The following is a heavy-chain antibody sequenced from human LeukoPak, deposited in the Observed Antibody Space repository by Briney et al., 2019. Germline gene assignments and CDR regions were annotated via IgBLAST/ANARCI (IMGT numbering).Heavy chain of an antibody. CDR1: GFTFSSYW. Sequence: PGGSLRLSCAASGFTFSSYWMHWVRQAPGKGLMWVSHINTDGSTTSYADSVKGRFTISRDNSKNTLYLQMNSLRAEDTAVYYCAKGGDWGYFDYWGQGTLVTVSS. V-gene: IGHV3-74*01. D-gene: IGHD2-21*02. CDR3: AKGGDWGYFDY. J-gene: IGHJ4*02. CDR2: INTDGSTT.